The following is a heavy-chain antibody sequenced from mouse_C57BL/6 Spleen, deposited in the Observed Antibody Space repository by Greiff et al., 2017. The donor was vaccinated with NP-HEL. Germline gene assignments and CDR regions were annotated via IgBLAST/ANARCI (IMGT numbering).Heavy chain of an antibody. Sequence: EVKVEESGGGLVKPGGSLKLSCAASGFTFSDYGMHWVRQAPEKGLEWVAYISSGSSTIYYADTVKGRFTISRDNAKNTLFLQMTSLRSEDTAMYYCARVYDGYTLDYWGQGTTLTVSS. CDR1: GFTFSDYG. J-gene: IGHJ2*01. V-gene: IGHV5-17*01. CDR2: ISSGSSTI. D-gene: IGHD2-3*01. CDR3: ARVYDGYTLDY.